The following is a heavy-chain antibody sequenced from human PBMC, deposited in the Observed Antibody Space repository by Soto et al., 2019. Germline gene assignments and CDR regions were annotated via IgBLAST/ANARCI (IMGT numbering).Heavy chain of an antibody. CDR2: IYSGGST. CDR3: ARTFHTTGPGG. D-gene: IGHD4-17*01. V-gene: IGHV3-53*02. Sequence: EVQLVETGGGLIQPGGSLRLSCAASGFTVSSNYMSWVRQAPGKGLEWVSVIYSGGSTYYADSVKGRFTISRDNSKNSLYLQMNSLRAGDTAVYYWARTFHTTGPGGWGQGTLVTVSS. J-gene: IGHJ4*02. CDR1: GFTVSSNY.